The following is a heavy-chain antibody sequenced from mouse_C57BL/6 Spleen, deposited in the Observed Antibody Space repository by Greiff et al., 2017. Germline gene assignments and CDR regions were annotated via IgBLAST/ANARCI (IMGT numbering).Heavy chain of an antibody. CDR2: INPNNGGT. Sequence: VQLQQSGPELVKPGASVKISCKASGYTFTDYYMNWVKQSHGKSLEWIGDINPNNGGTSYNQKFKGKATLTVDKSSSTAYMELRSLTSEDSAVYYCARGRDGGDYFDYWGQGTTLTVSS. J-gene: IGHJ2*01. D-gene: IGHD3-3*01. V-gene: IGHV1-26*01. CDR3: ARGRDGGDYFDY. CDR1: GYTFTDYY.